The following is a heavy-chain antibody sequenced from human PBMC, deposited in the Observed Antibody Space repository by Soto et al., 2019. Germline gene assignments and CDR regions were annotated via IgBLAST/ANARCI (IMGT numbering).Heavy chain of an antibody. D-gene: IGHD2-2*01. J-gene: IGHJ4*02. V-gene: IGHV4-34*01. CDR3: VAFCSRTSCSDY. CDR1: GGSFSGYY. CDR2: INHSGST. Sequence: SETLSLTCAVYGGSFSGYYWNWIREPPGKGLEWIGEINHSGSTNYNPALKSRVTISVDTSKKQFSLSLSSVTAADTAVYYCVAFCSRTSCSDYWGQGYMVTV.